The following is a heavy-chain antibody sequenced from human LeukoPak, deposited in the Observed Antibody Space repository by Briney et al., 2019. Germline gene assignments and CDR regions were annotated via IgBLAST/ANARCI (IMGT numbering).Heavy chain of an antibody. J-gene: IGHJ4*02. Sequence: ASVKVSCKASGYTFTSYYMHWVRQAPGQGLEWMGIINPSGGSTSYAQKFQGGVTMTRDTSTSTVYMELSSLRSEDTAVYYCARDTKLDVDTAMVPDYWGQGTLVTVSS. V-gene: IGHV1-46*01. CDR1: GYTFTSYY. CDR3: ARDTKLDVDTAMVPDY. CDR2: INPSGGST. D-gene: IGHD5-18*01.